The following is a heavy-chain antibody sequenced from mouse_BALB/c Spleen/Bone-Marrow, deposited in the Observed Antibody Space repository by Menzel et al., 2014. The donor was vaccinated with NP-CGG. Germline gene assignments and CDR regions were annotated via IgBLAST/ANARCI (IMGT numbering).Heavy chain of an antibody. V-gene: IGHV1S56*01. Sequence: QVHVKQSGPELVEPGASVKMSCKASGYTFTSYYIHWVKQRPGQGLEWIGWIYPGDGSTKYNEKFKGKTTLTADKSSSTAYMLLSSLTSEDSAIYFCARRQLGLFYAMDYWGQGTSVTVSS. CDR3: ARRQLGLFYAMDY. CDR1: GYTFTSYY. D-gene: IGHD3-2*01. J-gene: IGHJ4*01. CDR2: IYPGDGST.